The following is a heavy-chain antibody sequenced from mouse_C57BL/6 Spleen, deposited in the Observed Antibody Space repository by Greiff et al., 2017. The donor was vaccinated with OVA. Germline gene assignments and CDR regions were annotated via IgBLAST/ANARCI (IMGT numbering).Heavy chain of an antibody. D-gene: IGHD6-2*01. CDR3: ARRSHFDD. V-gene: IGHV1-69*01. CDR2: IDPSDSYT. Sequence: QVQLQQPGAELVMPGASVKLSCKASGYTFTSYWMHWVKQRPGQGLEWIGDIDPSDSYTNYNQKFKGKSTLTVDKSSSTAYMQLSSLTSEDSAVYYCARRSHFDDWGQGTTLTVSS. CDR1: GYTFTSYW. J-gene: IGHJ2*01.